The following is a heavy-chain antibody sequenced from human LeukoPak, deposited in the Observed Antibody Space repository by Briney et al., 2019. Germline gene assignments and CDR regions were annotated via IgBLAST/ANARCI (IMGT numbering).Heavy chain of an antibody. CDR2: IYTSGST. J-gene: IGHJ4*02. Sequence: PSETLSLTCTVSDGSISNYYWSWIRQPPGKGLEWIGYIYTSGSTNYNPSLKSRVTISVDTSKNQFSLKLSSVTAADTAVYYCARHLTGSSVCIEYWGQGTLVTASS. CDR1: DGSISNYY. CDR3: ARHLTGSSVCIEY. V-gene: IGHV4-4*09. D-gene: IGHD2-8*02.